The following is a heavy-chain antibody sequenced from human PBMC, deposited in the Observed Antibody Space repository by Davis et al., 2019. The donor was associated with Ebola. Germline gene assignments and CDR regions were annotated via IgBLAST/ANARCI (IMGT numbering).Heavy chain of an antibody. Sequence: GESLKISCAASGFTFSNAWMSWVRQAPGKELEWVSSISSSSSYIYYADSVKGRFTISRDNAKNSLYLQMNSLRAEDTAVYYCARSSIAARPGYYYGMDVWGQGTTVTVSS. V-gene: IGHV3-21*01. J-gene: IGHJ6*02. CDR3: ARSSIAARPGYYYGMDV. D-gene: IGHD6-6*01. CDR2: ISSSSSYI. CDR1: GFTFSNAW.